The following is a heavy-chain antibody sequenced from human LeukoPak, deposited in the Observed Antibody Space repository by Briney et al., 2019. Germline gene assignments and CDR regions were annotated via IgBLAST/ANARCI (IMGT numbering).Heavy chain of an antibody. Sequence: TLSLTCTVPGGSISSGDSYWSWIRQRPGKGLEWIGYTYNSGSTSYNPSLKSRVTISQDTSKNQFSLKLSSVTAADTALYYCATNAENRAAECLQRWGQGTLVTVSS. CDR1: GGSISSGDSY. CDR2: TYNSGST. D-gene: IGHD2-8*01. V-gene: IGHV4-31*03. J-gene: IGHJ1*01. CDR3: ATNAENRAAECLQR.